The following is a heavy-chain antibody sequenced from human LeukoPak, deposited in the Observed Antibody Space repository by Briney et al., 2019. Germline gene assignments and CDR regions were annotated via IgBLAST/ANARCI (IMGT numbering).Heavy chain of an antibody. Sequence: PGGSLRLSCAASGFTFDDYAMHWVRQAPGKGLEWVSGISWNSGSIGYADSVKGRFTISRDNAKNSLHLQMNSLRAEDTALYYCAKGFSVVVPAAHFDYWGQGTLVTVSS. CDR3: AKGFSVVVPAAHFDY. J-gene: IGHJ4*02. V-gene: IGHV3-9*01. CDR2: ISWNSGSI. D-gene: IGHD2-2*01. CDR1: GFTFDDYA.